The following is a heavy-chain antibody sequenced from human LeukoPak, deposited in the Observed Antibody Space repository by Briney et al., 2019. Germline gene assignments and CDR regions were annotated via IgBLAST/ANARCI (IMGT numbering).Heavy chain of an antibody. Sequence: GGSLRLSCAASGFTFSSYAMSWVRQAPGKGLEWVSSIDSSTSYIFYADSVKGRFTISRDNVKNSLYLQMNSLRAEDTAVYYCARVKISFFDSWGQGTLVTVSS. CDR2: IDSSTSYI. J-gene: IGHJ4*02. CDR1: GFTFSSYA. CDR3: ARVKISFFDS. V-gene: IGHV3-21*01. D-gene: IGHD3-16*02.